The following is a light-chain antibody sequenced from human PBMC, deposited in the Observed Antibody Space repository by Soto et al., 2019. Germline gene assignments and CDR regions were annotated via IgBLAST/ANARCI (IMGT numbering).Light chain of an antibody. J-gene: IGKJ1*01. CDR3: QQYSVYWT. Sequence: DIQMTQSPSSLSASVGDRVTIICRARQSVSTRLAWYQQKPGKAPKVLIYDASSWAGGVPSRFTGSGSGTEFTLTINSLQPDDFATYYCQQYSVYWTFGQGTKVDIK. CDR2: DAS. CDR1: QSVSTR. V-gene: IGKV1-5*02.